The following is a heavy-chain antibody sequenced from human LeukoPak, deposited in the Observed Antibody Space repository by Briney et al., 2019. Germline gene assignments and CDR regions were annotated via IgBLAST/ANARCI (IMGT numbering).Heavy chain of an antibody. D-gene: IGHD3-22*01. CDR2: ISYDGSNK. CDR1: GFTFSAYA. CDR3: AKGWGIYDSSGYYSGHFDY. Sequence: GGSLRLSCAASGFTFSAYAMHWVRQAPGEGLEWVAIISYDGSNKYYGDSVEGRFTISRDNSKNTLYLQMNSLRAEDTAVYYCAKGWGIYDSSGYYSGHFDYWGQGTLVSVSS. J-gene: IGHJ4*02. V-gene: IGHV3-30*04.